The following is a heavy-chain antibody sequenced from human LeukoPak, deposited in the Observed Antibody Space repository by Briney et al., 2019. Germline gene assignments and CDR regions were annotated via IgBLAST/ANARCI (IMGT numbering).Heavy chain of an antibody. Sequence: GGSLRLSCAASGFTFSMYWMSWVRQAPGKGLEWVSAISGSGGSTYYADSVKGRFTISRDNSKNTLYLQMNSLRAEDTAVYYCAKEGGSGSFIVYYYMDVWGKGTTVTVSS. CDR2: ISGSGGST. CDR1: GFTFSMYW. J-gene: IGHJ6*03. D-gene: IGHD3-10*01. CDR3: AKEGGSGSFIVYYYMDV. V-gene: IGHV3-23*01.